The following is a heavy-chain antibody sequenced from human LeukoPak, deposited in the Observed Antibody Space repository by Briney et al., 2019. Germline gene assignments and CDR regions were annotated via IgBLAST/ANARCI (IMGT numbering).Heavy chain of an antibody. J-gene: IGHJ6*03. V-gene: IGHV1-69*05. D-gene: IGHD6-19*01. CDR3: ATSVAVAGTAYYYYYYMDV. CDR1: GGTFSSYA. CDR2: IIPIFGTA. Sequence: ASVKVSCKASGGTFSSYAISWVRQAPGQGLEWMGRIIPIFGTANYAQKFQGRVTITTDESTSTAYMELSSLRSEDTAVYYCATSVAVAGTAYYYYYYMDVWGKGTTVTVSS.